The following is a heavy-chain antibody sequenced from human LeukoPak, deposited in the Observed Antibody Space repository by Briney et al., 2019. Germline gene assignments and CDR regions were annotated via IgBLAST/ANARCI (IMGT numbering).Heavy chain of an antibody. D-gene: IGHD4-17*01. Sequence: GGSLRLSCEASGFTFSNYAMSWVRQAPGMGLEWVAAITRSGGDTYYADSVKGRFTIFRDNSKNTLSLQMNSLRAEDKAVYYCAKGDYGDFDFDYWGQGTLVTVSS. V-gene: IGHV3-23*01. CDR2: ITRSGGDT. CDR3: AKGDYGDFDFDY. J-gene: IGHJ4*02. CDR1: GFTFSNYA.